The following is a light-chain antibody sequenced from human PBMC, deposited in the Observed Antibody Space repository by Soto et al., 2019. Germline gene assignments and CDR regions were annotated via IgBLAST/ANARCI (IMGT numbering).Light chain of an antibody. J-gene: IGKJ5*01. CDR1: QSVNKS. CDR2: DAS. CDR3: QQYNNWPPIT. V-gene: IGKV3-15*01. Sequence: EIVMTQSPVILSVSPGERATLSCRASQSVNKSLAWYQQKPGQAPRLLIHDASTRATGIPARFSGSGSGTEFTLTISSLQSEDFAVYYCQQYNNWPPITFGQGTRLEIK.